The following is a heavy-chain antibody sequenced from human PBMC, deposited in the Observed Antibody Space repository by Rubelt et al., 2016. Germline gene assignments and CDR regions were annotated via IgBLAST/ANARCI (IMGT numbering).Heavy chain of an antibody. J-gene: IGHJ4*02. CDR3: ATSGGNGGDFDY. V-gene: IGHV4-61*01. Sequence: QLQLQESGPGLVKPSETLSLTCTVSGGSISSSSYYWSWIRQPPGKGLEWIGYMYYSGSTNYNPSHKSRVTISMATSKNQFFLKLGSVTAAETAVYYCATSGGNGGDFDYWGQGTLVTVSS. D-gene: IGHD4-23*01. CDR1: GGSISSSSYY. CDR2: MYYSGST.